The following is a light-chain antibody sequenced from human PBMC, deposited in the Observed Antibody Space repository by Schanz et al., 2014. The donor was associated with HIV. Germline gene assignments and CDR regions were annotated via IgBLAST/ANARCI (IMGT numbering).Light chain of an antibody. J-gene: IGLJ2*01. V-gene: IGLV2-14*03. Sequence: QSALTQPASMSGSPGQSITISCTGTSGDIGPYDYVSWYQQHPGQAPKLLIYDVTDRPSGISNRFSGSKSGYTASLTISGLQAEDEADYYCSSQTSGSTLVVFGGGTKVTVL. CDR2: DVT. CDR1: SGDIGPYDY. CDR3: SSQTSGSTLVV.